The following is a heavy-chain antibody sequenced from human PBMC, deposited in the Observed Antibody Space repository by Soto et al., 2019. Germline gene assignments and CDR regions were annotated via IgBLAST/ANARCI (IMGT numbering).Heavy chain of an antibody. V-gene: IGHV1-69*13. J-gene: IGHJ6*02. CDR1: GGTFSSYA. CDR2: IIPIFGTA. CDR3: ARPVYGSGSYYKDARLPYYYYGMDV. D-gene: IGHD3-10*01. Sequence: ASVKVSCKASGGTFSSYAISWVRQAPGQGLEWMGGIIPIFGTANYAQKFQGRVTITADESTSTAYMELSSLRSEDTAVYYCARPVYGSGSYYKDARLPYYYYGMDVWGQGTTVTSP.